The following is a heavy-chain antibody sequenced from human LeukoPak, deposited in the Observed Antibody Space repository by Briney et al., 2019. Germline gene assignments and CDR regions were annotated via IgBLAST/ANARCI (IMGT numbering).Heavy chain of an antibody. Sequence: SGGSLRLSCAASGFTFSSYAMSWVRQAPGKGLEWVSAISGSGGSTYYADSVKGRFTISRDNSKNTLYLQMNSLRAEDTAVYYCAKGLPADIVVVPAAFYFDYWGQGTLVTVSS. CDR1: GFTFSSYA. D-gene: IGHD2-2*01. V-gene: IGHV3-23*01. J-gene: IGHJ4*02. CDR2: ISGSGGST. CDR3: AKGLPADIVVVPAAFYFDY.